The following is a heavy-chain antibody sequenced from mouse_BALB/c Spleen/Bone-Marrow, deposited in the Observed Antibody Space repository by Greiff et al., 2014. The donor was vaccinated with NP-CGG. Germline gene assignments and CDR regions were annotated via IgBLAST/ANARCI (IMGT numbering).Heavy chain of an antibody. CDR1: GFNIKDTY. CDR2: IDPANGNT. D-gene: IGHD1-1*01. CDR3: VYGRDWYFDV. J-gene: IGHJ1*01. V-gene: IGHV14-3*02. Sequence: EVKLLESGAELVKPGASVKLSCTASGFNIKDTYMHWVKERPEQGLEWIGRIDPANGNTKYDPKSQGKATITADTSSNTAYLQLSSLTSEDTAVYYCVYGRDWYFDVWGAGTTVTVSS.